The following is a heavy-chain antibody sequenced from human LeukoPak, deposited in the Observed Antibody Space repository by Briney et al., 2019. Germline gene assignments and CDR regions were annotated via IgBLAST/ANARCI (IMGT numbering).Heavy chain of an antibody. J-gene: IGHJ4*02. Sequence: GGSLRLSCVASGFTFSSYWMHWVRQVPGKGLVWVSRINSDGSSTSYADSVKGRFTISRDNAENTLYLQMNSLRAEDTAVYYCARGYGSYADYWGQGTLVTVSS. V-gene: IGHV3-74*01. CDR3: ARGYGSYADY. CDR2: INSDGSST. CDR1: GFTFSSYW. D-gene: IGHD1-26*01.